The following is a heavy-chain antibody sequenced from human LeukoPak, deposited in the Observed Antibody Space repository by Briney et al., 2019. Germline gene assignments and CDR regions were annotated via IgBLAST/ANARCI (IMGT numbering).Heavy chain of an antibody. Sequence: SETLSLTCTVSGGXISSYYCSWIRQPPGKGLEWIGYIYYSGSTNYNPSLKSRVTISVDTSKNQFSLKLSSVTAADTAVYYCARSVGSERDFDYWGQGTLVTVSS. J-gene: IGHJ4*02. CDR2: IYYSGST. V-gene: IGHV4-59*01. D-gene: IGHD1-26*01. CDR3: ARSVGSERDFDY. CDR1: GGXISSYY.